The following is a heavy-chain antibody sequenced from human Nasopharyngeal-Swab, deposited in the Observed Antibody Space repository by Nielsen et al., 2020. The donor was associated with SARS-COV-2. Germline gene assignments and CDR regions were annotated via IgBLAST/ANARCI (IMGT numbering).Heavy chain of an antibody. V-gene: IGHV3-30-3*01. Sequence: GGSLRLSCAASGFIFGTSAMHWLRQAPGKGLEWVAMTSYDGSITYYTDSVKGRFTISRDNSKKTLSLQMNSLRIEDTAVYYCARDSENDGWFPYSWGQGTLVTVSS. CDR3: ARDSENDGWFPYS. J-gene: IGHJ4*02. CDR1: GFIFGTSA. D-gene: IGHD6-19*01. CDR2: TSYDGSIT.